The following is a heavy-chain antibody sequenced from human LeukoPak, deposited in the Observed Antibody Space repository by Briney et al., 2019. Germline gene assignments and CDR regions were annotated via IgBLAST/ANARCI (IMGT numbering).Heavy chain of an antibody. D-gene: IGHD6-13*01. J-gene: IGHJ4*02. CDR2: IRSKANSYAT. CDR1: GFTFSGSA. Sequence: GGSLRLSCAASGFTFSGSAMHWVRQASGKGLEWVGRIRSKANSYATAYAASVKGRFTISRDNSKNTLYLQMNSLRAEDTAVYYCARGYSSSWTLATEDYWGQGTLVTVSS. V-gene: IGHV3-73*01. CDR3: ARGYSSSWTLATEDY.